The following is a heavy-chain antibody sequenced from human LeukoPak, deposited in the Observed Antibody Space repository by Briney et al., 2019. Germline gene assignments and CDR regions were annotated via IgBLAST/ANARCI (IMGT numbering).Heavy chain of an antibody. CDR1: GFTFSSYA. CDR2: ISSNGGST. Sequence: GGSLRLSCAASGFTFSSYAMRWVRQAPGKGLEYVSAISSNGGSTYYANSVKGRFTISRDNSKNTLYLQMGSLRAEDMAVYYCARVLTGYNDYWGQGTLVTVSS. D-gene: IGHD3-9*01. J-gene: IGHJ4*02. V-gene: IGHV3-64*01. CDR3: ARVLTGYNDY.